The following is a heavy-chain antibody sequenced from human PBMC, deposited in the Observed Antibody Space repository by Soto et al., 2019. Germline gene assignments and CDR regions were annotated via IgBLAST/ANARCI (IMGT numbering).Heavy chain of an antibody. CDR1: GFTFSSYS. CDR2: ISSDSTYI. CDR3: ARDPRDISGYYFVL. J-gene: IGHJ5*02. Sequence: GGSLRLSCAASGFTFSSYSVNWVRQAPGKGLEWVSSISSDSTYIFYADSVKGRFTISRDNAQNSLYLQMSSLRGEDTAVYYCARDPRDISGYYFVLWGRGTQVTVSS. D-gene: IGHD3-22*01. V-gene: IGHV3-21*01.